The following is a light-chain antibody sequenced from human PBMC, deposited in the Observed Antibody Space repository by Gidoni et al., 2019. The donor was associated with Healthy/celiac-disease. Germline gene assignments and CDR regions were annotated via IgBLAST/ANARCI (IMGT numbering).Light chain of an antibody. CDR1: SSNIGSNT. V-gene: IGLV1-44*01. CDR3: AAWDDSLFWV. CDR2: SNN. J-gene: IGLJ3*02. Sequence: QSVLTQPPSASGTPGQRVTSSCSGSSSNIGSNTVHWYQQLPGTAPKLHIYSNNQRPSGVPDRFSGSKSGTSASLAISGLQSEDEADYYCAAWDDSLFWVFGGGTKLTVL.